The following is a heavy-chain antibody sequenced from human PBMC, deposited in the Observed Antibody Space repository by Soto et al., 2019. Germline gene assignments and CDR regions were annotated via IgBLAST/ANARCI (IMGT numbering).Heavy chain of an antibody. V-gene: IGHV3-74*01. CDR3: ARDQGYCSGGSGYGAGY. J-gene: IGHJ4*02. CDR1: GFTFSSYW. CDR2: INSDGSST. Sequence: EVQLVESGGGLVQPGGSLRLSCAASGFTFSSYWMHWVRQAPGKGLVWVSRINSDGSSTGYADSVMGRFTISRDNAKNTLYLQMNSLRAEDTAVSYCARDQGYCSGGSGYGAGYWGQGTLVTVSS. D-gene: IGHD2-15*01.